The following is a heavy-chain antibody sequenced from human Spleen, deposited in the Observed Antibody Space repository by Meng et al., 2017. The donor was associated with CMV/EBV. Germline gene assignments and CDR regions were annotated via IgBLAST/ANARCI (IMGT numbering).Heavy chain of an antibody. CDR1: GYTFTDYY. CDR3: ARGSHYYPEAFDI. D-gene: IGHD3-22*01. V-gene: IGHV1-69*04. Sequence: SVKVSCKASGYTFTDYYMHWVRQAPGQGLEWMGRIIPILGIANYAQKFQGRVTITADKSTSTAYMELSSLRSEDTAVYYCARGSHYYPEAFDIWGQGTMVTVSS. CDR2: IIPILGIA. J-gene: IGHJ3*02.